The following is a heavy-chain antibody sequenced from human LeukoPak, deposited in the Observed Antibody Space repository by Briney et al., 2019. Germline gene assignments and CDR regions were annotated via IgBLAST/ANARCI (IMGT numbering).Heavy chain of an antibody. Sequence: GGSLRLSCAASGFTFSSYAMSWVRQAPGKGLEWVSAISGSGGSTYYADSVKGRFTISRDNAKKSLYLQMNSLRAEDTALYYCAKDRYYGSGSYYDYWGQGTLVTVSS. J-gene: IGHJ4*02. D-gene: IGHD3-10*01. CDR2: ISGSGGST. CDR1: GFTFSSYA. CDR3: AKDRYYGSGSYYDY. V-gene: IGHV3-23*01.